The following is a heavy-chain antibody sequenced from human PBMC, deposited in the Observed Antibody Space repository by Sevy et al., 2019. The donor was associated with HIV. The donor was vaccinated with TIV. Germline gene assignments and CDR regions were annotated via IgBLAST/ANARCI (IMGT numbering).Heavy chain of an antibody. Sequence: GGSLRLSCAASGFTFSSYWMYWVRQATGRGLVSVSRINIDVSDTSYADSVKGRFTISRDNAKNTLYLQMNSLRAEDTAVYYCVRGSSSWNGMDYWGQGTLVTVSS. J-gene: IGHJ4*02. V-gene: IGHV3-74*01. CDR3: VRGSSSWNGMDY. CDR2: INIDVSDT. D-gene: IGHD6-13*01. CDR1: GFTFSSYW.